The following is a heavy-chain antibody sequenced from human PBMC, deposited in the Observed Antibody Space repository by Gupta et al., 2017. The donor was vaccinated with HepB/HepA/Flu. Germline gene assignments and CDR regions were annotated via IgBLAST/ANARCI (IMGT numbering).Heavy chain of an antibody. CDR1: GFTSSSYA. Sequence: QVQLVASGGGVVQPGRSLRLSCAASGFTSSSYAMHCVRQAPGKGLEWVAVISYDGSNKYYADSVKGRFTISRDNSKNTLYLQMNSLRAEDTAVYYCARGFYYDSSGYSDYWGQGTLVTVSS. D-gene: IGHD3-22*01. J-gene: IGHJ4*02. V-gene: IGHV3-30-3*01. CDR3: ARGFYYDSSGYSDY. CDR2: ISYDGSNK.